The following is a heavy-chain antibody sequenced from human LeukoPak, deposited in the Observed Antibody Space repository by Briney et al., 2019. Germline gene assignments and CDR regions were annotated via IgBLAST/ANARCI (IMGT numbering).Heavy chain of an antibody. Sequence: ASVKVSCKASGYTFTGYYMHWVRQAPGQGLEWMGWINPNSGGTNYAQKFQGRVTMTRDTSISTAYMELSRLRSDDTAVYYYARDPPYNWNYLPYYMDVWGKGTTVTVSS. CDR1: GYTFTGYY. J-gene: IGHJ6*03. D-gene: IGHD1-7*01. V-gene: IGHV1-2*02. CDR3: ARDPPYNWNYLPYYMDV. CDR2: INPNSGGT.